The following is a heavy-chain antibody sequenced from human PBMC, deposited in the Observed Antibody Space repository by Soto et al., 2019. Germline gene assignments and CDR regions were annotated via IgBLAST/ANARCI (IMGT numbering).Heavy chain of an antibody. Sequence: QLQLRESGPGLVKPSETLSLTCSVSGGSVSISTYYWAWVRQTPGKGLEWLGSILHSGSTYYNPSLRSRLTLSVDTSEDHFSLTLSSVTATDTGVYYCATLPAAMYFYGSDVWGPGTTVTVSS. D-gene: IGHD2-2*01. CDR1: GGSVSISTYY. V-gene: IGHV4-39*01. J-gene: IGHJ6*02. CDR3: ATLPAAMYFYGSDV. CDR2: ILHSGST.